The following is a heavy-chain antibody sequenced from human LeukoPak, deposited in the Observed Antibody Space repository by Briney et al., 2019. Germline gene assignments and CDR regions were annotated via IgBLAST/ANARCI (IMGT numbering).Heavy chain of an antibody. CDR3: ARDFEVYYYDSSGQYYFDY. CDR1: GFSFSSYS. D-gene: IGHD3-22*01. CDR2: ISSSSSYI. V-gene: IGHV3-21*01. Sequence: EGSLRLSCAASGFSFSSYSMNWVRQAPGKGLEWVSSISSSSSYIYYADSVKGRFTISRDNAKNSLYLQMNSLRAEDTAVYYCARDFEVYYYDSSGQYYFDYWGQGTLVTVS. J-gene: IGHJ4*02.